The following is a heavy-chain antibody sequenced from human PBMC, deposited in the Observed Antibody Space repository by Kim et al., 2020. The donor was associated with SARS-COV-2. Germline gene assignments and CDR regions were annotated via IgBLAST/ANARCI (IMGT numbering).Heavy chain of an antibody. V-gene: IGHV3-7*01. Sequence: GSLRLSCAASGSSFSNYWMTWVRQAPGKGLEWVAIIKPDGSETSYVDSVKGRFTISRDNAKNALYLQMNSLRAEDTAMYYCARGGLGGAFDYWGQGTLVTVSS. CDR1: GSSFSNYW. D-gene: IGHD1-26*01. CDR2: IKPDGSET. CDR3: ARGGLGGAFDY. J-gene: IGHJ4*02.